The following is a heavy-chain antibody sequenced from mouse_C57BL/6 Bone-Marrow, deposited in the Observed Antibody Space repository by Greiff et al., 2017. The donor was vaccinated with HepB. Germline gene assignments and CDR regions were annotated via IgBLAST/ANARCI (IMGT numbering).Heavy chain of an antibody. CDR1: EYEFPSHD. V-gene: IGHV5-2*01. Sequence: EVHLVESGGGLVQPGESLKLSCESNEYEFPSHDMSWVRKTPEKRLELVAAINSDGGSTYYPDTMERRFIISRDNTKKTLYLQMSSLRSEDTALYYCARLAITTVVGDYAMDYWGQGTSVTVSS. J-gene: IGHJ4*01. CDR2: INSDGGST. CDR3: ARLAITTVVGDYAMDY. D-gene: IGHD1-1*01.